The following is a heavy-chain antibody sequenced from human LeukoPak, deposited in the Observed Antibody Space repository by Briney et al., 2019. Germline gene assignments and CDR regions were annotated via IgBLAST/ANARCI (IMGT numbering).Heavy chain of an antibody. CDR3: AKERDSSGRNYFDY. CDR1: GFTFSSYW. V-gene: IGHV3-74*01. Sequence: PGGSLRLSCAASGFTFSSYWMHWVRQAPGKGLVWVSRINSDGSSTSYADSVKGRFTISRDNSKNTLYLQMNSLRAEDTAVYYCAKERDSSGRNYFDYWGQGTLVTVSS. J-gene: IGHJ4*02. D-gene: IGHD3-22*01. CDR2: INSDGSST.